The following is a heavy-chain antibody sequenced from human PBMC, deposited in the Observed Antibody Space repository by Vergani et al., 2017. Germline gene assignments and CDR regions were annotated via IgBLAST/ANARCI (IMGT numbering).Heavy chain of an antibody. Sequence: QVQLVESGGGLVKPGRSLRLSCAASGFTFSSYAMHWVRQAPGKGLEWVAVISYDGSNKYYADSVKGRFTISRDNSKNTLYLQMNSLRAEDTAVYYCARGWYCSGGSCYSYEFDYWGQGTLVTVSS. D-gene: IGHD2-15*01. CDR3: ARGWYCSGGSCYSYEFDY. CDR2: ISYDGSNK. J-gene: IGHJ4*02. CDR1: GFTFSSYA. V-gene: IGHV3-30-3*01.